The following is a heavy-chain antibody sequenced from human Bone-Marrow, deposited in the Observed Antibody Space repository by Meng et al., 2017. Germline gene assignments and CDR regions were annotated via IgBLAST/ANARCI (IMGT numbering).Heavy chain of an antibody. J-gene: IGHJ3*02. CDR3: ARVCGVERRRWLSNDAFDI. CDR2: ISSSSSYI. V-gene: IGHV3-21*01. D-gene: IGHD1-1*01. Sequence: GESLKISCAASGFTFSSYSMNWVRQAPGKGLEWVSSISSSSSYIYYADSVKGRFTISRDNAKNSLYLQMNSLRAEDTAVYYCARVCGVERRRWLSNDAFDIWGQATMVTVSS. CDR1: GFTFSSYS.